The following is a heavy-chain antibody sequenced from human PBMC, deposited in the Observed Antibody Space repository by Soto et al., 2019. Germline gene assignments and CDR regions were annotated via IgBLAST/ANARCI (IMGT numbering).Heavy chain of an antibody. CDR2: ISGSGGST. CDR1: GFTFSSYA. Sequence: QPGGSLRLSCAASGFTFSSYAMSWVRQAPGKGLEWVSAISGSGGSTYYADSVKGRFTISRDNSKNTLYLQMNSLRAEDTAVYYCAIKSIAARRGIDYWGQGTLVTVSS. J-gene: IGHJ4*02. CDR3: AIKSIAARRGIDY. V-gene: IGHV3-23*01. D-gene: IGHD6-6*01.